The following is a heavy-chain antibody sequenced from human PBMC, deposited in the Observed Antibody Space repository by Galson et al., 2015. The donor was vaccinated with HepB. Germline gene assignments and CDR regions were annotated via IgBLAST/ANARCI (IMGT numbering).Heavy chain of an antibody. CDR3: AKVERRSTRGSFNI. CDR1: GSINDYY. Sequence: GSINDYYWSWIRQAPGERPEWLGYIYYSAQTKYNPSLQSRLSISVDMSRNQFALRLTSVTAADTAVYYCAKVERRSTRGSFNIWGQGTVVSVSS. J-gene: IGHJ3*02. CDR2: IYYSAQT. V-gene: IGHV4-59*08. D-gene: IGHD1-26*01.